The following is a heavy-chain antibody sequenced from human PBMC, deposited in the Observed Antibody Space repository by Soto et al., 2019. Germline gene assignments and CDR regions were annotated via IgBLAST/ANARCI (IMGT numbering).Heavy chain of an antibody. CDR1: GFTFNIFP. J-gene: IGHJ4*02. Sequence: HPGGSLRLSCAASGFTFNIFPMTWVRQAPGKGLEWVSGIAGSGGNTYHADSVKGRFTISRDNSKNTVYLQMDSLRVEDTAVYYCANSYYYDSSGYYPFEYWGQGALVTVSA. D-gene: IGHD3-22*01. V-gene: IGHV3-23*01. CDR2: IAGSGGNT. CDR3: ANSYYYDSSGYYPFEY.